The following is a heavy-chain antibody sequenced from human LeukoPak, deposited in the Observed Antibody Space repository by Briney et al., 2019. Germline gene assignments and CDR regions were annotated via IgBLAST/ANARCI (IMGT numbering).Heavy chain of an antibody. V-gene: IGHV1-18*01. CDR3: ARDPPRIVVVVAATNYYGMDV. CDR1: GYAFTSYG. D-gene: IGHD2-15*01. J-gene: IGHJ6*02. Sequence: ASVKVSCTASGYAFTSYGISWVRQAPGQGLEWMGWISAYNGNTNYAQKLQGRVTMTTDTSTSTAYMELRSLRSDDTAVYYCARDPPRIVVVVAATNYYGMDVWGQGTTVTVSS. CDR2: ISAYNGNT.